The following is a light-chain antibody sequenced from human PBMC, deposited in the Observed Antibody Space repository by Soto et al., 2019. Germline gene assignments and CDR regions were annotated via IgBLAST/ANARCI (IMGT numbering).Light chain of an antibody. CDR3: CSYAGSSSYV. CDR1: SSDVGSYNL. CDR2: EVS. V-gene: IGLV2-23*02. Sequence: QSALTQPASVSGSPGQSITISCTGTSSDVGSYNLVSWYQQHPGKAPKLMIYEVSKRPSGVSNRFSGSESGNTASLTISGLQAEDEADYYCCSYAGSSSYVFGTGTQLTVL. J-gene: IGLJ1*01.